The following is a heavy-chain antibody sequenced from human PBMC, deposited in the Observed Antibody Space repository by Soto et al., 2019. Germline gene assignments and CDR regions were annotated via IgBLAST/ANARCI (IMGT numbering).Heavy chain of an antibody. J-gene: IGHJ6*02. CDR3: ARRAYNYANMDV. Sequence: QVQLVQSGAEVKKPGASVKVSCETSGYTFTTYYMHWVRRAPGQGPEWMGMINPSGGSTSYAQKCQGRVTMTRDTSTRTIYMELSSLRRDDTAIYYCARRAYNYANMDVWGQGTTVTVSS. CDR1: GYTFTTYY. D-gene: IGHD5-18*01. CDR2: INPSGGST. V-gene: IGHV1-46*01.